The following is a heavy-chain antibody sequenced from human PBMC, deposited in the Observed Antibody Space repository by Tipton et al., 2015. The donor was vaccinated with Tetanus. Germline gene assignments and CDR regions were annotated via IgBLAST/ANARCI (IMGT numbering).Heavy chain of an antibody. Sequence: VQLVQSGPEVKKPGASVRVSCKASGYTFTSYDINWVRQAPGEGLEWMGGIVTILGAANYAQKFQGRVTITAESSTNSVYMELRGLKSEDTAVYYCARDLYHYDDTGYHRRYYLDSWGQGTLVTVSS. CDR1: GYTFTSYD. J-gene: IGHJ4*02. D-gene: IGHD3-22*01. V-gene: IGHV1-69*06. CDR2: IVTILGAA. CDR3: ARDLYHYDDTGYHRRYYLDS.